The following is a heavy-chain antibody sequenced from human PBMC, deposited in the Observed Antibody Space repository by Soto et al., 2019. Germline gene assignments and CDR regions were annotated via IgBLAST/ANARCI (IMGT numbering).Heavy chain of an antibody. CDR1: GGSISRGGYY. Sequence: QVQLQESGPGLVKPSQTLSLTCTVSGGSISRGGYYWSWIRQHPGKGLEWIGYIYYSGSTYYNPSLKSRVNISVDTSKNQFSLKLSSVTAADTAVYYCAGNGGSYVTLIDYWGQGTLVTVSS. J-gene: IGHJ4*02. CDR3: AGNGGSYVTLIDY. V-gene: IGHV4-31*03. CDR2: IYYSGST. D-gene: IGHD5-18*01.